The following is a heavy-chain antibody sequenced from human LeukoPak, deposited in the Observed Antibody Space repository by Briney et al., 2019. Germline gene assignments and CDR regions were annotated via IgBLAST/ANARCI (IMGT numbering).Heavy chain of an antibody. Sequence: PGRSLRLSCAASGFIFSNDAMHWVRQAPGKGLEWVASIWFDGSNKHYADSVKGRFTISRDNSEDTLYLQMNSLRAEDTAVYYCVRDPSGSGFAFDFWGQGALVTVSS. J-gene: IGHJ4*02. CDR3: VRDPSGSGFAFDF. D-gene: IGHD1-1*01. CDR2: IWFDGSNK. V-gene: IGHV3-33*01. CDR1: GFIFSNDA.